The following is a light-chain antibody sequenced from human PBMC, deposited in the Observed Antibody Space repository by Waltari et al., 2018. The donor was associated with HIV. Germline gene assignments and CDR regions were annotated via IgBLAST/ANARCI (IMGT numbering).Light chain of an antibody. Sequence: QSLLTQPPSPSGTPGQSVTFSCSASSPNIRRNTLNRYQQLPGTAPKLLIYSNNQRPSGVPDRFSGSKSGTSASLAISGLQSEDEADYYCAAWDDSLNGVVFGGGTKLTVL. CDR2: SNN. J-gene: IGLJ2*01. CDR3: AAWDDSLNGVV. CDR1: SPNIRRNT. V-gene: IGLV1-44*01.